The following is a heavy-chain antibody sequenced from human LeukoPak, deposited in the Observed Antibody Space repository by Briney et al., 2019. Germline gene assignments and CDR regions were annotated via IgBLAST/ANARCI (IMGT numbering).Heavy chain of an antibody. CDR3: ARENYGAQGAFDI. CDR2: INPNSGGT. D-gene: IGHD4-17*01. Sequence: GASVKVSCKASGYTFTGYYMHWVRQAPGQGLEWMGWINPNSGGTNYAQKFQGWVTMTRDTSISTAYMELSRLRSDDTAVYYCARENYGAQGAFDIWGQGTMVTVSS. V-gene: IGHV1-2*04. J-gene: IGHJ3*02. CDR1: GYTFTGYY.